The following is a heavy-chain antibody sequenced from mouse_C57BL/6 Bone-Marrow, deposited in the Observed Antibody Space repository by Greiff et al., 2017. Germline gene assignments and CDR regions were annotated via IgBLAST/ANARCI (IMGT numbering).Heavy chain of an antibody. CDR3: TTYDCDGAWFAY. Sequence: VQLKESGAELVRPGASVKLSCTASGFNITDDYMHWVKQRPEQGLEWIGWIDPENGYTEYASKFQGKATLTADTSSNTAYLPLSSLTSEDTAVYYCTTYDCDGAWFAYWGQGTLVTVSA. V-gene: IGHV14-4*01. CDR1: GFNITDDY. D-gene: IGHD2-4*01. J-gene: IGHJ3*01. CDR2: IDPENGYT.